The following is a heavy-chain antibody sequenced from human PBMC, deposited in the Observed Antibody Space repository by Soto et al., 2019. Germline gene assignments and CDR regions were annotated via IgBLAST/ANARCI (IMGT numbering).Heavy chain of an antibody. Sequence: GASVKVSCKASGYTFTSDGISWVRQAPGQGLEWMGWISAYNGNTNYAQKLQGRVTMNTDTSTSTAYMELRSLRSDDTAVYYCARLYSSSSGDWFDPWGQGTLVTVSS. CDR3: ARLYSSSSGDWFDP. CDR2: ISAYNGNT. D-gene: IGHD6-6*01. CDR1: GYTFTSDG. V-gene: IGHV1-18*04. J-gene: IGHJ5*02.